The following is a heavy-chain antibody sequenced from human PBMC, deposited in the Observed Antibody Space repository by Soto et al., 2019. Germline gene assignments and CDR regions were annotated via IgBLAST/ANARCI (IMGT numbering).Heavy chain of an antibody. Sequence: ASVKVSCKASGYTFTSYYMHWVRQAPGQGLEWMGIINPSGGSTSYAQKFQGRVTMTRDTSTSTAYMELSSLRSEDTAVYYCARDPTLYYGDYDYFDYWGQGTLVTVSS. CDR3: ARDPTLYYGDYDYFDY. J-gene: IGHJ4*02. D-gene: IGHD4-17*01. CDR1: GYTFTSYY. CDR2: INPSGGST. V-gene: IGHV1-46*01.